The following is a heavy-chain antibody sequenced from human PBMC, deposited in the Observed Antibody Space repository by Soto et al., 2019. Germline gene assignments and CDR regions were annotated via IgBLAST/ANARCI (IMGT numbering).Heavy chain of an antibody. J-gene: IGHJ5*02. CDR3: ERGPLVETAMLDWEVFDP. CDR1: GYTFTSYG. D-gene: IGHD5-18*01. Sequence: ASVKVSCKASGYTFTSYGISWVRQAPGQGLEWMGWISAYNGNTNYAQKLQGRVTMTTDTSTSTAYMELRSLRSDDTAGYYCERGPLVETAMLDWEVFDPWGQGTLVTVSS. V-gene: IGHV1-18*01. CDR2: ISAYNGNT.